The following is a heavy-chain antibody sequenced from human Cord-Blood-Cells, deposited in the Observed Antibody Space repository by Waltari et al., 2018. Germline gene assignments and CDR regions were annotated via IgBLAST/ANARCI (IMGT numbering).Heavy chain of an antibody. CDR2: ISSSSSYI. CDR1: GFTFSRYS. CDR3: ARFSNNWFDP. Sequence: EVQLLESGGGLVKPGGSLRLSCAASGFTFSRYSMNWVRQAPGKGLEWVSSISSSSSYIYYADSVKGRFTISRDNAKNSLYLQMNSLRAEDTAVYYCARFSNNWFDPWGQGTLVTVSS. J-gene: IGHJ5*02. V-gene: IGHV3-21*01.